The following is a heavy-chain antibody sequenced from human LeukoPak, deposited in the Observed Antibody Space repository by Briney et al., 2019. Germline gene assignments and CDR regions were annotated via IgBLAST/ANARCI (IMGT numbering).Heavy chain of an antibody. D-gene: IGHD3-16*01. CDR1: GGSISSYY. J-gene: IGHJ4*02. CDR2: INYSGST. V-gene: IGHV4-59*12. Sequence: PSETLSLTCTVSGGSISSYYWSWIRQPPGKGLEWIGYINYSGSTNYNPSLKSRVTISVDMPKNQLSLKLSSVTAADTAVYYCARVGDYALKDWGQGTLVTVSS. CDR3: ARVGDYALKD.